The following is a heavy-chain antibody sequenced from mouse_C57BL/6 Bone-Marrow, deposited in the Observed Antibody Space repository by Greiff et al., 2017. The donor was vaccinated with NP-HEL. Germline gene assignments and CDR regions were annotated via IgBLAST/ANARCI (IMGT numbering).Heavy chain of an antibody. CDR1: GYTFTEYT. Sequence: VQLQQSGAELVKPGASVKLSCKASGYTFTEYTIHSVKQRSGQGLEWIGWFYPGSGSIKYNEKFKDKATLTADKSSSTVYMELSRLTSEDSAVYFCARHAFITTVVADYAMDYWGQGTSVTVSS. CDR2: FYPGSGSI. V-gene: IGHV1-62-2*01. D-gene: IGHD1-1*01. CDR3: ARHAFITTVVADYAMDY. J-gene: IGHJ4*01.